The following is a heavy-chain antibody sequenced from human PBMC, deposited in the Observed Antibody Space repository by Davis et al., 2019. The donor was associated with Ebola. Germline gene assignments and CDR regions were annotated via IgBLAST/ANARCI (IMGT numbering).Heavy chain of an antibody. D-gene: IGHD6-13*01. J-gene: IGHJ4*02. V-gene: IGHV4-59*01. CDR1: GGSISSYY. Sequence: MPGGSLRLSCTVSGGSISSYYWSWIRQPPGKGLEWIGYIYYSGSTNYNPSLKSRVTISVDTSKNQFSLKLSSVTAADTAVYYCARVSSAAGVDYWGQGTLVTVSS. CDR3: ARVSSAAGVDY. CDR2: IYYSGST.